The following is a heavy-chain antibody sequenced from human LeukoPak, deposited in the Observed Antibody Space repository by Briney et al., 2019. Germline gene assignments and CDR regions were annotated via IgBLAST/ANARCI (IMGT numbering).Heavy chain of an antibody. V-gene: IGHV1-46*01. J-gene: IGHJ4*02. Sequence: ASVKVSCKASGYTFTSYGISWVRQAPGQGLEWMGIINPSGGSTSYAQKFQGRVTMTRDTSTSTVYMELSSLRSEDTAVYYCARLRAPYSSSSVGFDYWGQGTLVTVSS. CDR1: GYTFTSYG. CDR3: ARLRAPYSSSSVGFDY. CDR2: INPSGGST. D-gene: IGHD6-6*01.